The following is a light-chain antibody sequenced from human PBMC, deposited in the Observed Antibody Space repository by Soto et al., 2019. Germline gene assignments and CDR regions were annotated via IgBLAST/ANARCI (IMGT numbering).Light chain of an antibody. Sequence: EIVLTQSPGTLSVSPGERATLSCRASQTIRDSYVAWYHQKPGQAPRLLIYGDSNRATGVPYRLSGRGSGTRFTLILSRLEPEDFAVYYCQQYGSSPLTFRGCTKVEIK. CDR2: GDS. CDR1: QTIRDSY. V-gene: IGKV3-20*01. J-gene: IGKJ4*01. CDR3: QQYGSSPLT.